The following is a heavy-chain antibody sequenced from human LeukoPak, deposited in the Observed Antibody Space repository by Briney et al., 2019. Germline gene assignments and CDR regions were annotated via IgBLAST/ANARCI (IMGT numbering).Heavy chain of an antibody. CDR2: IYSGGST. D-gene: IGHD3-22*01. CDR3: ARWGPSSGYSRAFDY. Sequence: GGSLRLSCAASEFSVGSNYMTWVRQAPGKGLEWVSLIYSGGSTYYADSVKGRFTISRDNSKNTLYLQMNSLRAEDTAVYYCARWGPSSGYSRAFDYWGQGTLVTVSS. CDR1: EFSVGSNY. V-gene: IGHV3-66*01. J-gene: IGHJ4*02.